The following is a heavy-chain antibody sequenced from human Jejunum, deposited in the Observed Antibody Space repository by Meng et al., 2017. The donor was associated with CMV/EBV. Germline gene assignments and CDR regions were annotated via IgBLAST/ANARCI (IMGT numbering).Heavy chain of an antibody. CDR3: AKDVTYCTNNCPLLRRGAFDV. V-gene: IGHV3-23*01. Sequence: YAMGWVRQAPGKGLEWVSIISNSGGSTYYADSVKGRFTISRDNPRSTLYLQMDTLRAEDTALYYCAKDVTYCTNNCPLLRRGAFDVWGQGTMVTVSS. CDR1: YA. D-gene: IGHD2-8*01. CDR2: ISNSGGST. J-gene: IGHJ3*01.